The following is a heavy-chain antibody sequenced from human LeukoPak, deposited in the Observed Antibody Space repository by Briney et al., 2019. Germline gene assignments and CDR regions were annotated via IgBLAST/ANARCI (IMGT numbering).Heavy chain of an antibody. J-gene: IGHJ4*02. CDR1: GYTFTSYG. CDR2: ISAYNGNT. V-gene: IGHV1-18*01. CDR3: ARESGFYGSGSRY. Sequence: ASVKVSCKASGYTFTSYGISWVRQAPGQGLEWMGWISAYNGNTNYAQKLQGRVTMTTDTSTTTAYMELSSLNSADTAVYYCARESGFYGSGSRYWGQGTLVTVSS. D-gene: IGHD3-10*01.